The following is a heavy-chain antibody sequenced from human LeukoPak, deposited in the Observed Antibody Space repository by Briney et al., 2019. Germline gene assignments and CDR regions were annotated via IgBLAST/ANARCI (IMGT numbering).Heavy chain of an antibody. CDR3: VRHISANTGYFDS. V-gene: IGHV4-39*01. CDR1: GGSISSGSYY. Sequence: SETLSLTCTVSGGSISSGSYYWGWIRQTPGRGLEWIGSIYYSGDSYYNPSLKSRAAIFVDTSRDQFSLNLSYVTAADSALYYCVRHISANTGYFDSCGQGTLVTVSS. J-gene: IGHJ4*02. CDR2: IYYSGDS.